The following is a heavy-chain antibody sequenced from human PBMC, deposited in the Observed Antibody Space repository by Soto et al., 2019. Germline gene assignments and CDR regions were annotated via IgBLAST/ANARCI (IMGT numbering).Heavy chain of an antibody. J-gene: IGHJ4*02. CDR2: IKNSGST. CDR1: GGSISSGNYY. CDR3: ARVLANYFDF. Sequence: QVQLQESGPGLVKPSQTLSLTCTVSGGSISSGNYYWSWIRQHPGKGLEWIGYIKNSGSTSYNPSLRRRATLSGATSKNHFSLKLSSVRAADTAVYYCARVLANYFDFWGQGTLVTVSS. V-gene: IGHV4-31*03. D-gene: IGHD6-13*01.